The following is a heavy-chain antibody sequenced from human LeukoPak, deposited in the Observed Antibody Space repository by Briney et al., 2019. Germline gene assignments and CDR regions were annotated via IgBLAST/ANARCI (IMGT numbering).Heavy chain of an antibody. CDR3: ARDHGYYYDSSGYYYGWYFDL. Sequence: PSETPSLTCTVSGGSISSYYWSWIRQPPGKGLEWIGYIYYSGSTNYNPSLKSRVTISVDTSKNQFSLKLSSVTAADTAVYYCARDHGYYYDSSGYYYGWYFDLWGRGTLVTVSS. J-gene: IGHJ2*01. V-gene: IGHV4-59*01. CDR2: IYYSGST. D-gene: IGHD3-22*01. CDR1: GGSISSYY.